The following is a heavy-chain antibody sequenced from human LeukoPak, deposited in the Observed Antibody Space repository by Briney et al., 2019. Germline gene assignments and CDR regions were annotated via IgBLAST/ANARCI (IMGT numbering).Heavy chain of an antibody. Sequence: SETLSLTCTVSGGSLSSGDYYWRWLRQPPGRGLEGVGYIYYSGRTYYNPSLTRPVTISVDTSKNQFSLTLTSLTAADTAVYYRARGDDSRRYSTTFDPWGQGTLLTVSS. J-gene: IGHJ5*02. V-gene: IGHV4-30-4*01. CDR3: ARGDDSRRYSTTFDP. CDR2: IYYSGRT. D-gene: IGHD3-22*01. CDR1: GGSLSSGDYY.